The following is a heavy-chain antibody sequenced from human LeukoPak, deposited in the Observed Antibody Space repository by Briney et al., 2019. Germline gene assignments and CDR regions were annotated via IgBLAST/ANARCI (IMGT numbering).Heavy chain of an antibody. CDR2: ISGSGGST. J-gene: IGHJ1*01. CDR3: AKDPGRYFDWLFPTDEHFQH. CDR1: GFTFSSYA. Sequence: GGSLRLSCVASGFTFSSYAMSWVRQAPGRGLEWVSAISGSGGSTYYADSVKGRFTISRDNSNNTLYLQMNSLRAEDTAVYYCAKDPGRYFDWLFPTDEHFQHWGQGTLVTVSS. V-gene: IGHV3-23*01. D-gene: IGHD3-9*01.